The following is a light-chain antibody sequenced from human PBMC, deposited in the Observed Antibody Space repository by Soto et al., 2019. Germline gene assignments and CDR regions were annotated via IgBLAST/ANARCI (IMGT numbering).Light chain of an antibody. J-gene: IGKJ5*01. Sequence: DIQMTQSPSSLSASVGDRVTITCRASQSISNYLNWYQQKPGKAPRLLIYAASSLQSGVPSRFSGSGSETDFPLTISSLQPEDFATYYCQQTYSTPITFGQGTRLDI. CDR1: QSISNY. CDR3: QQTYSTPIT. V-gene: IGKV1-39*01. CDR2: AAS.